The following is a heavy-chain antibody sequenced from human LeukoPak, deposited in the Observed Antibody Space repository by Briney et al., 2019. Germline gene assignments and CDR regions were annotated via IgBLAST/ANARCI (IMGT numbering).Heavy chain of an antibody. CDR1: GFTFSSYG. CDR3: ARDRTAGLISYDY. CDR2: ISGSGGST. Sequence: PGGSLRLSCAASGFTFSSYGMSWVRQAPGKGLEWVSAISGSGGSTYYADSVKGRFTISRDNSKNTLYLQMNSLRAEDTAVYYCARDRTAGLISYDYWGQGTLVTVSS. V-gene: IGHV3-23*01. J-gene: IGHJ4*02. D-gene: IGHD6-13*01.